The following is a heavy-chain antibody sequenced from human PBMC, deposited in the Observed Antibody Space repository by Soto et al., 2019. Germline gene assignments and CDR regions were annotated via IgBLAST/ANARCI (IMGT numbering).Heavy chain of an antibody. Sequence: PGESLKISCKGSGYSFTSYWISWVRQMPGKGLEWMGRIDPSDSYTNYSPSFQGHVTISADKSISTAYLQWSSLKASDTAMYYCARHLPYYDSSGYYSVVPLIGFFDYWGQGTLVTVSS. CDR1: GYSFTSYW. J-gene: IGHJ4*02. D-gene: IGHD3-22*01. CDR2: IDPSDSYT. CDR3: ARHLPYYDSSGYYSVVPLIGFFDY. V-gene: IGHV5-10-1*01.